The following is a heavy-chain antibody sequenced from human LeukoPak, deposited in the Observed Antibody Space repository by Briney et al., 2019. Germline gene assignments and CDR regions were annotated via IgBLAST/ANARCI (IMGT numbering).Heavy chain of an antibody. J-gene: IGHJ5*02. CDR2: FYYSGST. Sequence: WVRQPPGKGLEWIGTFYYSGSTYYNPSLKNRVTISVDTSKNQFSLKLSSVTAADTAVFYCVRGGRDTSVYYHWGRGTLVTVSS. D-gene: IGHD5/OR15-5a*01. CDR3: VRGGRDTSVYYH. V-gene: IGHV4-39*01.